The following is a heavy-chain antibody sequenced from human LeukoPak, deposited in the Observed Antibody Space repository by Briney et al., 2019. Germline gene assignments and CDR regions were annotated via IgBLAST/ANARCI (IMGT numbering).Heavy chain of an antibody. CDR2: INHSGRT. Sequence: PSETLSLTCAVYGGSFSGYYWGWIRQPPGKGLEWIGEINHSGRTNYNPSLKSRVTISVDKSKNQFSLKLSSVTAADTAVYYCYSAFDWFNFDYWGQGTLVTVSS. J-gene: IGHJ4*02. CDR1: GGSFSGYY. D-gene: IGHD3-9*01. CDR3: YSAFDWFNFDY. V-gene: IGHV4-34*01.